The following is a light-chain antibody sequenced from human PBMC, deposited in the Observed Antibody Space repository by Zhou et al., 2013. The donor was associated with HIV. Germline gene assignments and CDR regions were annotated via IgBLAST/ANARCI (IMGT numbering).Light chain of an antibody. CDR1: QGIRND. CDR2: DSS. V-gene: IGKV1-33*01. Sequence: DIQMTQSPSSLSASVGDRVTITCRASQGIRNDLGWYQQKPGKAPKRLIYDSSNWESGVPSRFSGSGSGTEFTFTISSLQPEDVATYYCQHLGTFGPGTKVHIK. J-gene: IGKJ3*01. CDR3: QHLGT.